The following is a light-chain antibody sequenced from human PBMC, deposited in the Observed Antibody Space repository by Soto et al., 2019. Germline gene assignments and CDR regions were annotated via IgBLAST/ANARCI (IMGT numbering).Light chain of an antibody. CDR1: SSNIGAGYD. CDR2: GDT. CDR3: QSYDSSLRGV. V-gene: IGLV1-40*01. J-gene: IGLJ1*01. Sequence: QSVLTQPPSVSGAPGQRVTISCTGTSSNIGAGYDVHWYQQLPGTAPKLLISGDTNRPSGVPDRFSASKSATSASLAITGLRAEDEADYYCQSYDSSLRGVFGTGTKLTVL.